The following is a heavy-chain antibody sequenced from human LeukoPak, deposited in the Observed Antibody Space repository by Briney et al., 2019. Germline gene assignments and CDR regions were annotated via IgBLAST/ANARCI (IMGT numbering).Heavy chain of an antibody. Sequence: PSEPLSLTCNVSGDSISSYHWSWIRQPAGKGLEWIGRIYTSGSTNYNPSLKSRVTMSVDTSKNQFSLRLSSVTAADTAVYYCARNFGWRPTVSAFDIWGQGTMVTVSS. CDR3: ARNFGWRPTVSAFDI. CDR1: GDSISSYH. D-gene: IGHD3-16*01. CDR2: IYTSGST. V-gene: IGHV4-4*07. J-gene: IGHJ3*02.